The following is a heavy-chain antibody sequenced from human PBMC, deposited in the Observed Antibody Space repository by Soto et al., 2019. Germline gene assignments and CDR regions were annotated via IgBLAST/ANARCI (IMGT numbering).Heavy chain of an antibody. CDR1: GFTFSNYW. CDR2: TNTDGSST. D-gene: IGHD2-2*01. Sequence: GGSLRLSCAASGFTFSNYWIHWFRQVPGKGLVWVSRTNTDGSSTNYADSVKGRFTVSRDNADNTLYLQMSSLRAEDTAVYYCARDHCSTSTCYTVWFDPWGQGTLVTVSS. V-gene: IGHV3-74*01. CDR3: ARDHCSTSTCYTVWFDP. J-gene: IGHJ5*02.